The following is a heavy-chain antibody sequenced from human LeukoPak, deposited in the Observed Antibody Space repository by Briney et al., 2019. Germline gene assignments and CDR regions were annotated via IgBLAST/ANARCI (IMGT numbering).Heavy chain of an antibody. D-gene: IGHD6-19*01. CDR2: ISWNSGSI. CDR3: AKDGSGGQWLIYYFDY. J-gene: IGHJ4*02. V-gene: IGHV3-9*01. Sequence: GGSLRLSCAASGFTFDDYAMHWVRQAPGKGLEWVSGISWNSGSIGYADSVKGRFTISRDNAKNSLYLQMNSLRAEDTALYYCAKDGSGGQWLIYYFDYWGQGTLVTVSS. CDR1: GFTFDDYA.